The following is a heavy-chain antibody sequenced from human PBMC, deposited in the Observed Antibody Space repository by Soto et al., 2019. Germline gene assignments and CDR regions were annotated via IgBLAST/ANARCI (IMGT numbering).Heavy chain of an antibody. D-gene: IGHD3-3*01. Sequence: EVQLVESGGGLVKPGGSLRLSCAASGFTFSSYSMNWVRQAPGKGLEWVSSISSSSSYIYYADSVKGRFTISRDNAKNSLYLQMNSLRAEDTAVYYCASRYDFWSGYPPKPFDYWGQGTLVTVSS. CDR1: GFTFSSYS. CDR2: ISSSSSYI. CDR3: ASRYDFWSGYPPKPFDY. J-gene: IGHJ4*02. V-gene: IGHV3-21*01.